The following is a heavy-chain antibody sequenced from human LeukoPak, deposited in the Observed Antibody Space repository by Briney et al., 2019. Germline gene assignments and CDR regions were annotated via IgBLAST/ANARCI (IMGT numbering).Heavy chain of an antibody. V-gene: IGHV3-21*01. CDR2: ITSSSRDI. Sequence: GGSLRLSCTASGFTFSSYTMNWVRQAPGKGLEWVSSITSSSRDIYYGDSVKGRFTISRDNAKNSLFLQMTSLRAEDTAMYYCARVLLWGELLPNCFDPWGQGTLVTVSS. J-gene: IGHJ5*02. CDR1: GFTFSSYT. D-gene: IGHD3-16*01. CDR3: ARVLLWGELLPNCFDP.